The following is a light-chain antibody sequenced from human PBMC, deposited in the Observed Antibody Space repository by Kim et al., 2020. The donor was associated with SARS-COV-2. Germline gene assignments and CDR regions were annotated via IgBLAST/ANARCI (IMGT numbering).Light chain of an antibody. CDR3: QHYHTDSS. CDR1: QSVNIW. J-gene: IGKJ1*01. Sequence: DIKMTQSPSTLSASVGDRVTITCRASQSVNIWLAWYRQKPGEAPTLLIHKASNLDSGVPSRFSGSGSGTEFTLTISSLQPDDSATYYCQHYHTDSSFGQGTKVDIK. CDR2: KAS. V-gene: IGKV1-5*03.